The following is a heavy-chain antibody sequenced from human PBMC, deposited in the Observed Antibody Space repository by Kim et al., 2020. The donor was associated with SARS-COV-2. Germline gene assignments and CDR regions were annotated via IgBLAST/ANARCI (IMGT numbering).Heavy chain of an antibody. D-gene: IGHD3-9*01. CDR1: GFTFSSYG. V-gene: IGHV3-33*06. CDR2: IWYDGSNK. J-gene: IGHJ6*02. Sequence: GGSLRLSCAASGFTFSSYGMHWVRQAPGKGLEWVAVIWYDGSNKYYADSVKGRFTISRDNSKNTLYLQMNSLRAEDTAVYYCAKDRYSDILTGYDGGMDAWGPGTTVTVSS. CDR3: AKDRYSDILTGYDGGMDA.